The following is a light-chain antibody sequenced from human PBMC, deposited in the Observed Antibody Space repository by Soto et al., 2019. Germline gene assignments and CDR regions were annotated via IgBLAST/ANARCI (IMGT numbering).Light chain of an antibody. CDR1: QDITNY. V-gene: IGKV3D-15*01. J-gene: IGKJ5*01. CDR3: QQYNNWPPIT. Sequence: MTQSPSSLSASGGDRVTITCQASQDITNYLNWYQQKPGQAPRLLIYGASTRATGIPDRFSGSGSGTEFTLTISGLQSEDFAVYYCQQYNNWPPITFGQGTRLEIK. CDR2: GAS.